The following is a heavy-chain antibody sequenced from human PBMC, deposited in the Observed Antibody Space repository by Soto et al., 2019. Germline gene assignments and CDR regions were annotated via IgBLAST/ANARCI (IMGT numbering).Heavy chain of an antibody. Sequence: SETLSLTCAVYGGSFSGYYWSWIRQPPGKGLEWIGEINHSGSTNYNPSLKSRVTISVDTSKNQFSLKLSSVTAADTAVYYCARDHLDTAMVTIDYWGQGTLVTVS. J-gene: IGHJ4*02. CDR1: GGSFSGYY. CDR2: INHSGST. CDR3: ARDHLDTAMVTIDY. V-gene: IGHV4-34*01. D-gene: IGHD5-18*01.